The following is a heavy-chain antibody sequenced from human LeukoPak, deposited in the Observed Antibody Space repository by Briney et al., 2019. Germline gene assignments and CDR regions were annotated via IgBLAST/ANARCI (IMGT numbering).Heavy chain of an antibody. V-gene: IGHV3-7*01. CDR3: ARILSRSSYDTMDV. CDR2: IREDGNEK. Sequence: GGSLRLSCAASGFTFSRHWMSWVRQAPGKGLEGVGNIREDGNEKYYVDSVRGRFTISRDNARTSVYLEMSSLRAEDTAVYYCARILSRSSYDTMDVWGQGATVTVSS. J-gene: IGHJ6*02. D-gene: IGHD3-10*01. CDR1: GFTFSRHW.